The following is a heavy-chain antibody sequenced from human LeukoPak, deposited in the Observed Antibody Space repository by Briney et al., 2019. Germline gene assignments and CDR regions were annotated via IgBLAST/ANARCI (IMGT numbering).Heavy chain of an antibody. CDR1: GYTFTSYY. D-gene: IGHD3-10*01. J-gene: IGHJ5*02. CDR3: ARDHEVASYGSGSYEFDP. CDR2: INPSGGST. V-gene: IGHV1-46*01. Sequence: ASVKVSCKASGYTFTSYYMHWVRQAPGQGLEWMGIINPSGGSTSYAQKFQGRVTMTRDTSTSTVYMELSSLRSEDTAMYYCARDHEVASYGSGSYEFDPWGQGTLVTVSS.